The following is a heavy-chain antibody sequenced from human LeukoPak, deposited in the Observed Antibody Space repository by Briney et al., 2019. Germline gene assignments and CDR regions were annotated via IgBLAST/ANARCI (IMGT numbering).Heavy chain of an antibody. CDR1: GGSISSYY. J-gene: IGHJ4*02. CDR3: ARYSGSYSGFDY. D-gene: IGHD1-26*01. Sequence: SETLSLTCTVSGGSISSYYWSRIRQPPGKGLEWIGYIYYSGSINYNPSLKSRVTISVDTSKNQFSLKLRSVTAPDTAVYYCARYSGSYSGFDYWGQGTLVTVSS. V-gene: IGHV4-59*08. CDR2: IYYSGSI.